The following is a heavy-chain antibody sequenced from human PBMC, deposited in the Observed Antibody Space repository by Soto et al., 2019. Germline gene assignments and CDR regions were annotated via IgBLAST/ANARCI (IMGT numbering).Heavy chain of an antibody. CDR2: ISGSGGST. CDR3: AKDFYRAFDP. J-gene: IGHJ5*02. V-gene: IGHV3-23*01. CDR1: GFTFSIYA. Sequence: GGSLRLSCEASGFTFSIYAMSWVRQAPGKGLEWVSVISGSGGSTYYADSVKGRFTISRDNSKNTLYLQMNSLRAEDTAVYYCAKDFYRAFDPWGQGTLVTVSS.